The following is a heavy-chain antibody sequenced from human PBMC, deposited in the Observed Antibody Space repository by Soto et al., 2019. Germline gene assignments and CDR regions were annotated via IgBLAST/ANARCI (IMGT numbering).Heavy chain of an antibody. D-gene: IGHD1-26*01. Sequence: ASVKVSCKASGYSFTTYYMHWVRQAPGQGLEWMAIINPSGGSTIYAQRFQGRVTMTRDTSTSAVYMELSSLRSEDTAVYYCARDRGTIVGATTYWFDLWGQGTLVNVSS. J-gene: IGHJ5*02. CDR3: ARDRGTIVGATTYWFDL. CDR1: GYSFTTYY. V-gene: IGHV1-46*01. CDR2: INPSGGST.